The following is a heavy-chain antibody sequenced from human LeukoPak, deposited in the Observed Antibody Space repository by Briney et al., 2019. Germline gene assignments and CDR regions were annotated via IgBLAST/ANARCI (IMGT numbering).Heavy chain of an antibody. CDR2: INPNTGDT. Sequence: GASVKVSCKASGYTFTGYHMHWVRQAPGQGLEWMGWINPNTGDTNYAQKFQGRVTMTRDTSISAAYMELSWLRSDDTAVYYCTRDPEMVTILFEYWGQGTLVTVSS. CDR1: GYTFTGYH. CDR3: TRDPEMVTILFEY. D-gene: IGHD5-24*01. J-gene: IGHJ4*02. V-gene: IGHV1-2*02.